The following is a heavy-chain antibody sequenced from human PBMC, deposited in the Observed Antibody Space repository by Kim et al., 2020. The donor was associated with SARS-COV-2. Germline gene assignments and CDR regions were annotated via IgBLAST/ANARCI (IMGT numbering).Heavy chain of an antibody. D-gene: IGHD3-10*01. CDR3: ARVRTYYYYGMDV. Sequence: YNPSLKSRVTISVDTCKNQVSLKLSSVTAADTAVYYCARVRTYYYYGMDVWGQGTTVTVSS. J-gene: IGHJ6*02. V-gene: IGHV4-39*07.